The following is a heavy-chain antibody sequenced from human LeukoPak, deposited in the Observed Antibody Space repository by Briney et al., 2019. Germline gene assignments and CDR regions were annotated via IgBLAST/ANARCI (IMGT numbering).Heavy chain of an antibody. J-gene: IGHJ5*02. V-gene: IGHV4-39*01. Sequence: PSETLSLTCTVSGGSISSSSYYWGWIRRPPGKGLEWIGSIYYSGSTYYNPSLKSRVTISVDTSKSQFSLKLSSVTAADTAVYYCASRLDWFDPWGQGTLVTVSS. D-gene: IGHD6-25*01. CDR2: IYYSGST. CDR1: GGSISSSSYY. CDR3: ASRLDWFDP.